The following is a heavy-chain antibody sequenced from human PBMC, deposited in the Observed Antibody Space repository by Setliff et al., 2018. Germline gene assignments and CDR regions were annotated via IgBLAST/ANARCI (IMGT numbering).Heavy chain of an antibody. CDR2: IYTSGST. Sequence: SETLSLTCAVSGYSISSGYYWGWIRQPPGKGLEWIGRIYTSGSTNYNPSLKSRVTISVDTSKNQFSLKLSSVTAADTAVYYCARDRGAIFVPYYYMDVWGKGTTVTV. CDR3: ARDRGAIFVPYYYMDV. J-gene: IGHJ6*03. D-gene: IGHD3-3*01. V-gene: IGHV4-38-2*02. CDR1: GYSISSGYY.